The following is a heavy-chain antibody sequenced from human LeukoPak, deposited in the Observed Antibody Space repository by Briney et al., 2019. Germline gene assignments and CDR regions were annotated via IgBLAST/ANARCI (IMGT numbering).Heavy chain of an antibody. V-gene: IGHV3-21*01. J-gene: IGHJ4*02. D-gene: IGHD6-13*01. CDR1: GFTFSSYS. Sequence: GGSLRLSCAASGFTFSSYSMNWVRQAPGKGLEWVSSISSSSSYIYYADSVKGRFTISRDNAKNSLYLQMNSLRAEDTAVYYCARDLSSYSSSWKYYFGYWGQGTLVTVSS. CDR3: ARDLSSYSSSWKYYFGY. CDR2: ISSSSSYI.